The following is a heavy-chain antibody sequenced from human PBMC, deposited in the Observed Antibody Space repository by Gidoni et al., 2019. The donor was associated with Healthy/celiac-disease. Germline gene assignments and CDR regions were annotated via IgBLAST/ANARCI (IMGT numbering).Heavy chain of an antibody. V-gene: IGHV4-4*02. CDR3: ARLWFGELFGNYYYYGMDV. CDR1: GGSIRSSNW. Sequence: QVQLQESGPGLVKPSGTLSLTCAVSGGSIRSSNWWSWVRQPPEKGLEWIGEIYHRGSTNYNPSLKSGVTISVDKSKNQFSLKLSSVTAADTAVYYCARLWFGELFGNYYYYGMDVWGQGTTVTVSS. D-gene: IGHD3-10*01. J-gene: IGHJ6*02. CDR2: IYHRGST.